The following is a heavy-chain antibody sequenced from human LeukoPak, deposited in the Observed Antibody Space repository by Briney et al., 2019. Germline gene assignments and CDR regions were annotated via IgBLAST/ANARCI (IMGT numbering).Heavy chain of an antibody. V-gene: IGHV3-30-3*01. Sequence: PEGSLRLSCAASGFTFSSYAMHWVRQAPGKGLEWVAVISYDGSNKHYADSVKGRFTISRDNSKNTLYLQMNSLRAEDTAVYYCARGMGSSSWFDYWGQGTLVTVSS. D-gene: IGHD6-13*01. CDR2: ISYDGSNK. CDR3: ARGMGSSSWFDY. J-gene: IGHJ4*02. CDR1: GFTFSSYA.